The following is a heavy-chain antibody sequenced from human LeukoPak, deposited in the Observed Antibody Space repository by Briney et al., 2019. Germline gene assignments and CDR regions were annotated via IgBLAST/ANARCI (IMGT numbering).Heavy chain of an antibody. CDR2: ISGSGGST. D-gene: IGHD6-6*01. CDR3: ARDPYSSTWSYGMDV. V-gene: IGHV3-23*01. CDR1: GFTFSSYA. J-gene: IGHJ6*02. Sequence: GGSLRLSCAASGFTFSSYAMSWVRQAPGKGLEWVSAISGSGGSTYYADSVKGRFTISRDNSKNTLYLQMNSLRAEDTAVYYCARDPYSSTWSYGMDVWGQGTTVTVSS.